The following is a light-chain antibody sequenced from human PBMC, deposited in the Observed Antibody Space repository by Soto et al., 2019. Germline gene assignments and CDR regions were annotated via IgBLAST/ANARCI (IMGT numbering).Light chain of an antibody. CDR1: SSNIGAGYD. Sequence: QAVVTQPPSVSGAPGQRVTISCTGRSSNIGAGYDVHWYQQLPGTAPKLLIYGNSNRPSGFPNRISGSKSGTSASLAISGLQAEDVADYYCQSFDSSLSGWVFGGGTKLTVL. V-gene: IGLV1-40*01. CDR2: GNS. CDR3: QSFDSSLSGWV. J-gene: IGLJ2*01.